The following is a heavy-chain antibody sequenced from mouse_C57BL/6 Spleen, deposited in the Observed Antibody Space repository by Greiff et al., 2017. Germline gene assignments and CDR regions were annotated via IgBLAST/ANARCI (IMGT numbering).Heavy chain of an antibody. CDR2: IHPNSGST. CDR3: ARATVVEHFDV. D-gene: IGHD1-1*01. J-gene: IGHJ1*03. V-gene: IGHV1-64*01. Sequence: VQLQQPGAELVKPGASVKLSCKASGYTFTSSWMHWVKQRPGQGLEWIGMIHPNSGSTNYNEKFKSKAPLTVDKSSSTAYMQLSSLTSEDSAVYYCARATVVEHFDVWGTGATVTVSS. CDR1: GYTFTSSW.